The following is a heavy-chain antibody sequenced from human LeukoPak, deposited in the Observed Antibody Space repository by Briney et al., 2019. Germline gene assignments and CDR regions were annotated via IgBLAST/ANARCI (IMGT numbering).Heavy chain of an antibody. J-gene: IGHJ6*04. D-gene: IGHD3-3*01. CDR1: GYTFTSYG. CDR3: ARDRLNYDFWSGYPLVDV. Sequence: ASVKVSCKASGYTFTSYGISWVRQAPGQGLEWMGWISAYNGNTNYAQKLQDRVTMTTDTSTSTAYMELRSLRSDDTAVYYCARDRLNYDFWSGYPLVDVWGKGTTVTVSS. CDR2: ISAYNGNT. V-gene: IGHV1-18*01.